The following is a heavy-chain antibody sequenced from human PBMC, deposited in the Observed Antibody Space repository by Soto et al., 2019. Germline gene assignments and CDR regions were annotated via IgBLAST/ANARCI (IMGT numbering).Heavy chain of an antibody. D-gene: IGHD3-9*01. CDR3: ARDLGDYDILTGYYWGGVY. CDR2: IYSGGST. Sequence: GGSLRLSCAASGFTVSSNYMSWVRQAPGKGLEWVSVIYSGGSTYYADSVKGRFTISRDNSKNTLYLQMNSLRAEDTAVYYCARDLGDYDILTGYYWGGVYWGQGTLVTVSS. V-gene: IGHV3-66*01. J-gene: IGHJ4*02. CDR1: GFTVSSNY.